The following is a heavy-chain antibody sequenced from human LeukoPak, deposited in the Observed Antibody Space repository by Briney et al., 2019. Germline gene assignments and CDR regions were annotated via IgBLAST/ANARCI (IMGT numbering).Heavy chain of an antibody. V-gene: IGHV1-69*05. J-gene: IGHJ4*02. CDR3: ARGFHSSSSPFDY. CDR1: GGTFSSYA. CDR2: IIPIFGTA. Sequence: ASVKVSCKASGGTFSSYAISWVRQAPGQGLEWMGGIIPIFGTANYAQKFQRRVTITTDESTSTASMELSSLRSEDTAVYYCARGFHSSSSPFDYWGQGTLVTVSS. D-gene: IGHD6-13*01.